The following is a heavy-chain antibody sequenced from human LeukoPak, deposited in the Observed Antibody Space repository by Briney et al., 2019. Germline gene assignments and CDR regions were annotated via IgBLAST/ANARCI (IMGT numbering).Heavy chain of an antibody. J-gene: IGHJ4*02. CDR2: IYYSGST. CDR3: ARQILLWFGEPGPFDY. D-gene: IGHD3-10*01. Sequence: SGTLSLTCTVSGGSISSGGYYWSWIRQHPGKGLEWIGYIYYSGSTYYNPSLKSRVTISVDTSKNQFSLKLSSVTAADTAVYYCARQILLWFGEPGPFDYWGQGTLVTVSS. CDR1: GGSISSGGYY. V-gene: IGHV4-31*03.